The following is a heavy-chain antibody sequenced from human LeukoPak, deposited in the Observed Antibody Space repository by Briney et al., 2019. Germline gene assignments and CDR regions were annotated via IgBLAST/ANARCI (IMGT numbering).Heavy chain of an antibody. Sequence: SETLSLTCTVSGGFISTSSYYWGWIRQPPGKGLEWIGSIYHSRSTYYNASLKSRATISADTSKNQFSLKLSSVTAADTAVYYCARHRWMEVYGSGSYYVDYWGQGTLVTVSS. CDR2: IYHSRST. CDR1: GGFISTSSYY. D-gene: IGHD3-10*01. CDR3: ARHRWMEVYGSGSYYVDY. J-gene: IGHJ4*02. V-gene: IGHV4-39*01.